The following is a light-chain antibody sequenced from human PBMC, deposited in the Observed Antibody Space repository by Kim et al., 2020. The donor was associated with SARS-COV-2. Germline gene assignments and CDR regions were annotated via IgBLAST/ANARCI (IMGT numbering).Light chain of an antibody. CDR2: GAS. V-gene: IGKV3-15*01. CDR1: QSVSSN. J-gene: IGKJ2*01. CDR3: QQYNNWPLYT. Sequence: EVVMTQSPATLSVSPGERATLSCRASQSVSSNLAWYQQKPGQAPRLLIYGASTRATGIPTSFSGSGSGTEFTLTISSLQSEDFAVYYCQQYNNWPLYTFGQGTKLEI.